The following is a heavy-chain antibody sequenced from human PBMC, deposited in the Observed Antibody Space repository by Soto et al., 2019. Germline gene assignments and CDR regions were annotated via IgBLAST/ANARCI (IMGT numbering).Heavy chain of an antibody. CDR1: GGSVSINTYS. Sequence: QLQLQESGPGLVKPSETLSLTCTVSGGSVSINTYSWGWIRQSPVTGLQWIGSMYYSGSTYYNPSLRSRASISVDTSKNQLSLRLTSETVADTATYYCARHDGTAGWGQGILVTVST. J-gene: IGHJ1*01. V-gene: IGHV4-39*01. D-gene: IGHD6-13*01. CDR3: ARHDGTAG. CDR2: MYYSGST.